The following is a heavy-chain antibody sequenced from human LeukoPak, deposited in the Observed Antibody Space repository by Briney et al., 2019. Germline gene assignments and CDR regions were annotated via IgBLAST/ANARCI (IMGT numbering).Heavy chain of an antibody. CDR2: ITDSGRKT. CDR3: AKITKATTPNY. D-gene: IGHD4-17*01. J-gene: IGHJ4*02. Sequence: PGGSLRLSCAASGFTFGSPWMHWVRQASGKGLEWVSGITDSGRKTYYADSVKGRFSISRDNSRNTVYLQMSDLRAEDTAVYYCAKITKATTPNYWGQGTLVTVSS. CDR1: GFTFGSPW. V-gene: IGHV3-23*01.